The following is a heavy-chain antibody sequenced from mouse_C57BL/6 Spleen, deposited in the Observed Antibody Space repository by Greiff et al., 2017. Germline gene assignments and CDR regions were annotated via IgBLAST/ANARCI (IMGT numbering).Heavy chain of an antibody. CDR2: IGNKANGYTT. Sequence: EVKLEESGGGLVQPGGSLSLSCAASGFTFTDSYMSWVRQPPGKALGWLGFIGNKANGYTTEYSASVKGRFTISRDNSQIILYLQMNALRAEDSASYYCARLYGNYVWYFDVWGTGTTVTVSS. CDR3: ARLYGNYVWYFDV. D-gene: IGHD2-1*01. V-gene: IGHV7-3*01. J-gene: IGHJ1*03. CDR1: GFTFTDSY.